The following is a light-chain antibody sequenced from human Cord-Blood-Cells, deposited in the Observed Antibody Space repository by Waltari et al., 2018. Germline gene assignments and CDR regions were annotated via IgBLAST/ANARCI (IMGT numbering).Light chain of an antibody. CDR2: DAS. Sequence: EIVLTQSPATLSLSPGARATLSCRASQRVSSYLAWYQQKPGQAPRLLNYDASNRATSIPARFSGSGSGTDFTLTISSLEPEDFAVYYCQQRSNWPPATFGGGTKVEIK. J-gene: IGKJ4*01. V-gene: IGKV3-11*01. CDR3: QQRSNWPPAT. CDR1: QRVSSY.